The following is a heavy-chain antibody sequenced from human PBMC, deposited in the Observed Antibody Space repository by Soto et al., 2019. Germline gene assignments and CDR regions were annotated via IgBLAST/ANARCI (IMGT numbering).Heavy chain of an antibody. Sequence: QVQLVESGGGVVQPGRSLRLSCAASGFTFSSYAMHWVRQAPGKGLEWVAVISYDGSNKYYADSVKGRFTISRDNSKKTLYLQMNSLRAEDTAVYYCARDYYDSSGIELGVFDYWGQGTLVTVSS. CDR2: ISYDGSNK. CDR1: GFTFSSYA. J-gene: IGHJ4*02. D-gene: IGHD3-22*01. V-gene: IGHV3-30-3*01. CDR3: ARDYYDSSGIELGVFDY.